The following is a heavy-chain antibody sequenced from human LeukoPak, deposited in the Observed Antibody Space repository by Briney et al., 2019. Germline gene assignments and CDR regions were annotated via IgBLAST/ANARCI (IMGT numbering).Heavy chain of an antibody. CDR2: IIPILGIA. V-gene: IGHV1-69*04. Sequence: GASVKVSCKASGGTFSSYAISWVRQAPGQGLEWMGRIIPILGIANYAQKFQGRVTITADKSTSTAYMELSSLRSEDTAVYYCAREGGQGDHYYGSGSYLKAGDYWGQGTLVTVSS. CDR3: AREGGQGDHYYGSGSYLKAGDY. CDR1: GGTFSSYA. J-gene: IGHJ4*02. D-gene: IGHD3-10*01.